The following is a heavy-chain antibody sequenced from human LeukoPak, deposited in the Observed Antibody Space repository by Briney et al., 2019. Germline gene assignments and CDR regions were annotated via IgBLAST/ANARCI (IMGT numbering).Heavy chain of an antibody. CDR3: AREVAVGIGAYNF. J-gene: IGHJ4*02. Sequence: QPGGSLRLSCVASGFTFTSFYMSWVRQAPGKGLEWVANINLDGSEQYYVDSVKGRFTISRDNAKNSLYLQMNSLWAEDTAVYYCAREVAVGIGAYNFWGQGPLVTVSS. D-gene: IGHD6-13*01. V-gene: IGHV3-7*01. CDR2: INLDGSEQ. CDR1: GFTFTSFY.